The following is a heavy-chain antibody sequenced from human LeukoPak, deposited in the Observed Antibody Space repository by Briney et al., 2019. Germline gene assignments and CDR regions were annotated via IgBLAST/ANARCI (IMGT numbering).Heavy chain of an antibody. CDR1: GFTFSTYA. J-gene: IGHJ4*02. CDR3: AKDLKGSNWYPFDY. V-gene: IGHV3-23*01. CDR2: ISGSGGST. Sequence: PGGSLRLSCAASGFTFSTYAMSWVRQAPGKGLEWVSAISGSGGSTYYADSVKGRFTISRDNSKNTLHLQMNSLRAEDTAVYYCAKDLKGSNWYPFDYWGQGTLVTVSS. D-gene: IGHD6-13*01.